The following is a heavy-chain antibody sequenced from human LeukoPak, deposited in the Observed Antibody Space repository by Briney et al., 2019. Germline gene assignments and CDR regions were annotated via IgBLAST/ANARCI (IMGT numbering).Heavy chain of an antibody. Sequence: SDTLSLTCTVSGGSISSYYWSWIRQPPGKGLEWIGYIYYSGSTDYNPSLKSRVTISVDTSKNQFSLKLSSVTAADTAVYFCAGARGWSNYYSDYWGQGTLVTVSS. CDR3: AGARGWSNYYSDY. D-gene: IGHD6-19*01. V-gene: IGHV4-59*07. J-gene: IGHJ4*02. CDR1: GGSISSYY. CDR2: IYYSGST.